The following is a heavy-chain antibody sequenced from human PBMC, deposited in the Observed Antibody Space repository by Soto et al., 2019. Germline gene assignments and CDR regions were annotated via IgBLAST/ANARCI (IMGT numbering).Heavy chain of an antibody. CDR1: GLTFSSYA. J-gene: IGHJ4*02. CDR3: VRVSKQWLVPFAH. Sequence: QVQLVESGGGVVQPGRSLRLSCAASGLTFSSYAMPWVRQAPGKGLEWVAVVSYDGNNQYYADSVKGRFTISRDNSKNTLYLQMNSLRAGDTAVYYCVRVSKQWLVPFAHWGQGTLVTVSS. D-gene: IGHD6-19*01. CDR2: VSYDGNNQ. V-gene: IGHV3-30-3*01.